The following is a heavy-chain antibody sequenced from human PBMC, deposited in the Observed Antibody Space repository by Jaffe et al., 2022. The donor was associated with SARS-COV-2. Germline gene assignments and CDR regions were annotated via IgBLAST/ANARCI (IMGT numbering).Heavy chain of an antibody. D-gene: IGHD3-10*01. V-gene: IGHV3-53*01. CDR2: IYSGGST. Sequence: EVQLVESGGGLIQPGGSLRLSCAASGFTVSSNYMSWVRQAPGKGLEWVSVIYSGGSTYYADSVKGRFTISRDNSKNTLYLQMNSLRAEDTAVYYCARAFRGSPLAFDYWGQGTLVTVSS. CDR1: GFTVSSNY. J-gene: IGHJ4*02. CDR3: ARAFRGSPLAFDY.